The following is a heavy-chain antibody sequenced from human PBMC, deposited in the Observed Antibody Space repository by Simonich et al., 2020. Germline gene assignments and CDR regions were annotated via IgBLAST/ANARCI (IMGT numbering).Heavy chain of an antibody. V-gene: IGHV1-2*02. Sequence: QVQLVQSGAEVKKPGASVKVSCKASGYTFTGYYMHWVRQAPGQGLGWWGWLNPNSGGTNYAQKLQGRVTMTRDTSISTAYMELSRLRSDDTAVYYCARVRFEAFDIWGQGTMVTVSS. CDR3: ARVRFEAFDI. J-gene: IGHJ3*02. CDR2: LNPNSGGT. CDR1: GYTFTGYY.